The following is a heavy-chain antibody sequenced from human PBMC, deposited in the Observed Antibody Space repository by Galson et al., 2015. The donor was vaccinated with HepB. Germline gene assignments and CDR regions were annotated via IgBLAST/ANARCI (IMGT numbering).Heavy chain of an antibody. J-gene: IGHJ5*02. CDR3: TRNLTP. CDR1: GDRVSSTTTS. D-gene: IGHD3-16*01. CDR2: TYYRSKWYI. V-gene: IGHV6-1*01. Sequence: CAISGDRVSSTTTSWNWIRQSPSRGLEWLGRTYYRSKWYIDYAVSVKSRLTITPDTSKNQFSLQLNSVTPEDTDAYYCTRNLTPWGQGILVTVSS.